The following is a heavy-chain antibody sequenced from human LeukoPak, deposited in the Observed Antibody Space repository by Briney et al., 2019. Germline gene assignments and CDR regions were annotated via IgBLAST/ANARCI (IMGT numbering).Heavy chain of an antibody. V-gene: IGHV3-15*01. Sequence: GGSLRLSCAASGFTFINAWMSWVRQAPGKGLKWVGRIKSKTDGGTTHYAAPVKGRFTISRDDSKNTLYLQMNRLKTEDTAVYYCITVALRYNWNDGVREDFDYWGQGTLVTVSS. CDR1: GFTFINAW. CDR2: IKSKTDGGTT. CDR3: ITVALRYNWNDGVREDFDY. D-gene: IGHD1-1*01. J-gene: IGHJ4*02.